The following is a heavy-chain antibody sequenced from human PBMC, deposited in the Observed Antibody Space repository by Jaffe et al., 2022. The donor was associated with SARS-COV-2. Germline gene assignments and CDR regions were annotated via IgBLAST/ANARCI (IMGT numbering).Heavy chain of an antibody. CDR3: AKSLKQLVPYYYGMDV. D-gene: IGHD6-6*01. J-gene: IGHJ6*02. Sequence: QVQLVESGGGVVQPGRSLRLSCAASGFTFSSYGMHWVRQAPGKGLEWVAVISYDGSNKYYADSVKGRFTISRDNSKNTLYLQMNSLRAEDTAVYYCAKSLKQLVPYYYGMDVWGQGTTVTVSS. V-gene: IGHV3-30*18. CDR1: GFTFSSYG. CDR2: ISYDGSNK.